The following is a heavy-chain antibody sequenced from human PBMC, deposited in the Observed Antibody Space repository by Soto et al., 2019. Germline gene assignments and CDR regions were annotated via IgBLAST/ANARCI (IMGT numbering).Heavy chain of an antibody. CDR2: IYYSGST. D-gene: IGHD6-19*01. J-gene: IGHJ5*02. CDR1: GGSISSSSYY. Sequence: QLQLQESGPGLVKPSETLSLTCTVSGGSISSSSYYWGWIRQPPGKGLEWIGSIYYSGSTYYNPSLKSRVTISVDTSKNQFSLKLSSVTAADMAVYYCAIIQGDMGWLVQKGNWFDPWGQGTLVTVSS. V-gene: IGHV4-39*01. CDR3: AIIQGDMGWLVQKGNWFDP.